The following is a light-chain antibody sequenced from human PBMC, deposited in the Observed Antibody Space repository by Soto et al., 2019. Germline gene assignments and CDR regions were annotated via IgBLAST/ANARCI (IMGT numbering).Light chain of an antibody. CDR1: NSDIGSYSH. V-gene: IGLV2-8*01. CDR3: TSYAGDNNYL. Sequence: QSALTQPASVSGSPGQSITISCTGTNSDIGSYSHVAWYQQYPGKTPKLIIYEVSKRPSGVPDRFSGSKTGNTASLTVSGLQADDEADYYCTSYAGDNNYLFGTGTKLTVL. J-gene: IGLJ1*01. CDR2: EVS.